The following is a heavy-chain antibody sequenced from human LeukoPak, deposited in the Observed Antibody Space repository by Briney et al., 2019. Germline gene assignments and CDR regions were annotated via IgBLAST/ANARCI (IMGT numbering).Heavy chain of an antibody. CDR3: AKDDRGPIVVVPAARFDY. D-gene: IGHD2-2*01. Sequence: GGSLRLSCAASGFTFSSYGMHWVRQAPGKGLEWVAFIRYDGSNKYYADSVKGRFTISRDNSKNTLYLQMNSLRAEDTAVYYCAKDDRGPIVVVPAARFDYWGQGTLVTVSS. J-gene: IGHJ4*02. CDR2: IRYDGSNK. CDR1: GFTFSSYG. V-gene: IGHV3-30*02.